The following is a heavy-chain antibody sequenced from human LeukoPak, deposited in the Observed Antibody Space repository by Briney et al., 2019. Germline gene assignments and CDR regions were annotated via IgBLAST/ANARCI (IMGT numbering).Heavy chain of an antibody. V-gene: IGHV4-34*01. J-gene: IGHJ6*02. Sequence: GSLRLSCAASGFSFSKAWMSWVRQPPGKGLEWIGEMNHSGGTYYNPSLKSRVTISIAMSKNQFSLKLSSVTAADTAVYYCARPYDGPYGMDVWGQGTTVTVSS. CDR2: MNHSGGT. CDR1: GFSFSKAW. CDR3: ARPYDGPYGMDV. D-gene: IGHD2-8*01.